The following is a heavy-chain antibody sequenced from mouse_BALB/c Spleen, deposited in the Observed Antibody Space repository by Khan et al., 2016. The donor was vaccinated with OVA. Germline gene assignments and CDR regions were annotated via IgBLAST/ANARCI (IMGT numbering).Heavy chain of an antibody. CDR2: INPSNGYT. V-gene: IGHV1-4*01. CDR3: IRAGAYHRNDGGFAY. Sequence: QVQLKESGAELARPGASVKMSCKASGYTFTSYTIHWIKERPGQGLEWIGYINPSNGYTNYNQKFKDKATLTTDKSSTTAYLQLRSLTSDDSAVYNSIRAGAYHRNDGGFAYWGQGTLVTVSA. J-gene: IGHJ3*01. CDR1: GYTFTSYT. D-gene: IGHD2-14*01.